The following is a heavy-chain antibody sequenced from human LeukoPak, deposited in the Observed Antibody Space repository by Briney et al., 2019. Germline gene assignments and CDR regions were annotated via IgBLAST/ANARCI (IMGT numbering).Heavy chain of an antibody. CDR1: GGTFSSYA. CDR2: IIPIFGTA. V-gene: IGHV1-69*01. D-gene: IGHD4-17*01. J-gene: IGHJ4*02. Sequence: SVKVSCKASGGTFSSYAISWVRQAPGQGLEWMGGIIPIFGTANYAQKFQGRVTITADESTSTAYMELSSLRSEDTAVYYCASPLSDYGDYEGVFDFWGQGTLVTVSS. CDR3: ASPLSDYGDYEGVFDF.